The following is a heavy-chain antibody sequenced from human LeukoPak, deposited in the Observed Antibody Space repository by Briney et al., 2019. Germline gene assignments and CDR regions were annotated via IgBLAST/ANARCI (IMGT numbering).Heavy chain of an antibody. Sequence: PGGSLRLSCAASGFTFSSYAMHWVRQAPGKGLEWVAAISHDGSNKYSADSVKGRFTISRDNSKNTLYLQMSSLRLEDMAVYYCARPHGYNYGAFDSWGRGTLVTVSS. CDR2: ISHDGSNK. J-gene: IGHJ4*02. CDR3: ARPHGYNYGAFDS. CDR1: GFTFSSYA. V-gene: IGHV3-30*04. D-gene: IGHD5-18*01.